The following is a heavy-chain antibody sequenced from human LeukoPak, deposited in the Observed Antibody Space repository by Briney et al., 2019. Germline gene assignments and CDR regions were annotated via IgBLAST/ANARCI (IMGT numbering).Heavy chain of an antibody. D-gene: IGHD6-19*01. V-gene: IGHV4-61*02. CDR2: IYTSGST. CDR1: GGSISSGSYY. CDR3: AMSSSVTRFDY. J-gene: IGHJ4*02. Sequence: SETLSLTCTVSGGSISSGSYYWSWIRQPAGKGLEWIGRIYTSGSTIYNPSLKSRVTISLDTSKNQFSLMLNSVTAADTAVYYCAMSSSVTRFDYWGQGTLVTVSS.